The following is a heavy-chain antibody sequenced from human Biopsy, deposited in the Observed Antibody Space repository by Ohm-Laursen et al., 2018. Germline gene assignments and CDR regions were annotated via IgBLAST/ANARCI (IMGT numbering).Heavy chain of an antibody. CDR2: IIPIFQTT. J-gene: IGHJ5*02. CDR3: ATVRGLVWFGELIA. CDR1: GGTFIASG. V-gene: IGHV1-69*06. D-gene: IGHD3-10*01. Sequence: SSVKVSCKFIGGTFIASGISWVRLAPGHGLEFVGGIIPIFQTTHYAQSFQGRVTIVADKSTSTAYMELSSLRSDDTAIYYCATVRGLVWFGELIAWGQGTLVTVSS.